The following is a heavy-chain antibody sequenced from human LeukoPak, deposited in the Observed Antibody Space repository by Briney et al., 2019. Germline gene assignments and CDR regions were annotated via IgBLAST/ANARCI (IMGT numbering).Heavy chain of an antibody. CDR2: IYYSGST. V-gene: IGHV4-30-4*01. CDR3: ARGGEYYDYVWGSYRSPLDY. J-gene: IGHJ4*02. D-gene: IGHD3-16*02. CDR1: GGSISSGDYY. Sequence: SQTLSLTCTVSGGSISSGDYYWSWIRQPPGKGLEWIGYIYYSGSTYYNPSLKSQVTISVDTSKNQFSLKLSSVTAADTAVYYCARGGEYYDYVWGSYRSPLDYWGQGTLVTVSS.